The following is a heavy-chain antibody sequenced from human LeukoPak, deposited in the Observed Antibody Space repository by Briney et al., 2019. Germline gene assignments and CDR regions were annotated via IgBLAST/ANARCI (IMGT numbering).Heavy chain of an antibody. CDR1: GFTFSSYA. Sequence: GGSLRLSCVTSGFTFSSYAMSWVRQAPGKGLEWVSSISGSGGSTNSAKSGSGGSTYCADSVKGRFTISRDNSKNTLYLQMNSLRAEDTAVYYCAKGRVWFDYWGQGTLVTVSS. CDR3: AKGRVWFDY. CDR2: ISGSGGSTNSAKSGSGGST. J-gene: IGHJ4*02. V-gene: IGHV3-23*01. D-gene: IGHD6-13*01.